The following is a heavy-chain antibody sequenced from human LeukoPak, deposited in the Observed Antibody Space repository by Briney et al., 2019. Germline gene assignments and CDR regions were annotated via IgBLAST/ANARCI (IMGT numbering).Heavy chain of an antibody. CDR3: ARGHHTRGVYDY. D-gene: IGHD3-10*01. Sequence: GGSLRLSCAASGFTFSGFWMKWVRQAPGKGLVWVANINQDESQKYYVDSVKGRFTISRDNAKNSLYLQMNSLRAEDTAVYYCARGHHTRGVYDYWGQGTPVTVSS. J-gene: IGHJ4*02. V-gene: IGHV3-7*01. CDR2: INQDESQK. CDR1: GFTFSGFW.